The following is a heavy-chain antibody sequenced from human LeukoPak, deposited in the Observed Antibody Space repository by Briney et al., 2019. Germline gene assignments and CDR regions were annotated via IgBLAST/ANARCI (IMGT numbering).Heavy chain of an antibody. V-gene: IGHV3-23*01. Sequence: GGSLRLSCTASGLILSSYAMSWVRQAPGQGLEWVAGISSSGGSTYYAKSVKGRFNISRDKSKNTVFLQLNSLSAEDTAVYFCAKHPPMDQDYFDSWGQGTLVAVSS. J-gene: IGHJ4*02. CDR1: GLILSSYA. CDR3: AKHPPMDQDYFDS. CDR2: ISSSGGST. D-gene: IGHD3-10*01.